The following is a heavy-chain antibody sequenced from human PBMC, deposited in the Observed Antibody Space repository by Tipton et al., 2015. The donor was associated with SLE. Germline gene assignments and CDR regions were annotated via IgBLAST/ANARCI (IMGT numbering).Heavy chain of an antibody. CDR2: IYYSGSS. CDR3: AKGLYGGIAFGN. D-gene: IGHD4-23*01. J-gene: IGHJ4*02. V-gene: IGHV4-31*03. CDR1: DGSISTDGYF. Sequence: TLSLTCTVSDGSISTDGYFWSWIRRRPGTGLEWIGYIYYSGSSYYSPSLESRITLSVDTSENQFSLNLRSVTVADTAVYYCAKGLYGGIAFGNWGRGTLVTVSS.